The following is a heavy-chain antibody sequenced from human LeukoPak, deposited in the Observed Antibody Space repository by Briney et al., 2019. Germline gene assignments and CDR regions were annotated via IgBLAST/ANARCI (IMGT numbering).Heavy chain of an antibody. D-gene: IGHD2-2*01. CDR1: VGSFSGYY. CDR2: INHSGST. CDR3: ARSTNYAPFDY. Sequence: PSETLSLTCSVYVGSFSGYYCSWIRQPPGEGLEWIGQINHSGSTNYNPSLKSRITISVDTSTNQFSLKLSSVTAADTAVYYCARSTNYAPFDYWGQGTLVTVSS. J-gene: IGHJ4*02. V-gene: IGHV4-34*01.